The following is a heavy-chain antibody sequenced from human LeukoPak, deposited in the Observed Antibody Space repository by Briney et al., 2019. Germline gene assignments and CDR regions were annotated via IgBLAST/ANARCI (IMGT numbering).Heavy chain of an antibody. CDR1: EFIFSDCE. Sequence: GGSLRLSCATSEFIFSDCEMHWFRQTPGKGLEYVSGISSNGLSTFYAMSVKGRFTISRDNSKKNLYLRMGSLKTDDMAVYYCARSTEGTTHFDYWGHGILVTVSS. CDR2: ISSNGLST. D-gene: IGHD1-26*01. V-gene: IGHV3-64*01. J-gene: IGHJ4*01. CDR3: ARSTEGTTHFDY.